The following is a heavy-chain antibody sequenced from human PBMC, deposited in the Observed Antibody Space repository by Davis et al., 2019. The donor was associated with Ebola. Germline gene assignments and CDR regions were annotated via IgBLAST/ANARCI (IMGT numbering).Heavy chain of an antibody. D-gene: IGHD1/OR15-1a*01. CDR3: ARRTTAGRIYDY. V-gene: IGHV4-39*01. Sequence: MPGGSLRLSCTVSGGSVSSGSYYWGWIRQPPGKGLEWIGSIYYSGSTYYNPSLKSRVTISVDTSKNQFSLKLSSVTAADTAVYYCARRTTAGRIYDYWGQGTLVTVSS. CDR1: GGSVSSGSYY. CDR2: IYYSGST. J-gene: IGHJ4*02.